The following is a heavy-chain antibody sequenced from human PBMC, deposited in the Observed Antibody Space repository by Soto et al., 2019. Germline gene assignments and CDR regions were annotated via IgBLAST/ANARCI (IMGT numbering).Heavy chain of an antibody. D-gene: IGHD3-10*01. V-gene: IGHV3-23*01. CDR1: GFTFSNYA. CDR2: ITNTGGDT. Sequence: TGGSLGLACAASGFTFSNYAMSWVRQAPGKGLEWVSVITNTGGDTLYADSVKGRFTISRDNSKNTLYLQMNSLRAEDAAIYYCAKASGESYPGSRLFDYWGQGTRVTVSS. J-gene: IGHJ4*02. CDR3: AKASGESYPGSRLFDY.